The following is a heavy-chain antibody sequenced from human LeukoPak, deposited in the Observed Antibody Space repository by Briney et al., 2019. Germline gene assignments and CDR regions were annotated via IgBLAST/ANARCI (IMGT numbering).Heavy chain of an antibody. D-gene: IGHD3-10*01. CDR3: AKDMGGSGSYPFDY. V-gene: IGHV3-9*01. CDR2: ISWNSGSI. J-gene: IGHJ4*02. CDR1: GFTFDDYA. Sequence: PGGSLRLSCAASGFTFDDYAMHWVRQAPGKGLEWVSGISWNSGSIGYADSVEGRFTISRDNAKNSLYLQMNSLRAEDTALYYCAKDMGGSGSYPFDYWGQGTLVTVSS.